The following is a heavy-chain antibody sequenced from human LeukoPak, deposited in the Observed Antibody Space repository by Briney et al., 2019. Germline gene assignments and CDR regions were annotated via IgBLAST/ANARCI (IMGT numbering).Heavy chain of an antibody. V-gene: IGHV1-18*01. J-gene: IGHJ4*02. CDR1: GYTFTSYG. D-gene: IGHD3-3*01. CDR2: ISAYNGNT. CDR3: ARSDFWSGYYLYDY. Sequence: GASVKVSCKASGYTFTSYGISWVRQAPGQGLEWMGWISAYNGNTNYAQKLQGRVTMTTDTSASTAYMELRSLRSDDTAVYYCARSDFWSGYYLYDYWGQGTLVTVSS.